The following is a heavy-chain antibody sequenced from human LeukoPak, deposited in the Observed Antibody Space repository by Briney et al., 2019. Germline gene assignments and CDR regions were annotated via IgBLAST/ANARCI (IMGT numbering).Heavy chain of an antibody. CDR1: GYTFTSYG. CDR3: ARDPAPSYSSGWYPDY. J-gene: IGHJ4*02. Sequence: GASVKVSCKASGYTFTSYGISWVRQAPGQGLEWMGWISAYNGNTNYAQKLQGRVTMTTDTSTSTAYMELRSLRSDDTAVYYCARDPAPSYSSGWYPDYWGQGTLVTVSS. CDR2: ISAYNGNT. D-gene: IGHD6-19*01. V-gene: IGHV1-18*01.